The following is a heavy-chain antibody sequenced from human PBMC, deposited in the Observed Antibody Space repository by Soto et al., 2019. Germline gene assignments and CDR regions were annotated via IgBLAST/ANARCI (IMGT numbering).Heavy chain of an antibody. CDR2: IIPIFGTA. J-gene: IGHJ6*02. D-gene: IGHD3-10*01. CDR1: GGTFSSYA. V-gene: IGHV1-69*13. Sequence: SVKVSFKASGGTFSSYAISWVRQAPGQGLEWMGGIIPIFGTANYAQKFQGRVTITADESTSTAYMELSSLRSEDTAVYYCARVYGSGSYRPYGMDVWGQGTTVTVSS. CDR3: ARVYGSGSYRPYGMDV.